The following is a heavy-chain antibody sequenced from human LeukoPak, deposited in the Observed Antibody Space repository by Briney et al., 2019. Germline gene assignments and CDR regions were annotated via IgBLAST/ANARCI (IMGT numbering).Heavy chain of an antibody. Sequence: GGSLRLSCAASGFTFSRHWMTWVRQAPGKGLEWVANIKHDGSEKNYVDSVKGRFTISRDNAKNSLYLQTNSLRAEDTAVYYCATPLDYFDMSDSHQGGDWGQGTLVTASS. CDR1: GFTFSRHW. V-gene: IGHV3-7*03. J-gene: IGHJ4*02. D-gene: IGHD3-22*01. CDR2: IKHDGSEK. CDR3: ATPLDYFDMSDSHQGGD.